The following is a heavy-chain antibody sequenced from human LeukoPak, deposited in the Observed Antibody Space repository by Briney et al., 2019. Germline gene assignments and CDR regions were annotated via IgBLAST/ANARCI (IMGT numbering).Heavy chain of an antibody. V-gene: IGHV1-18*01. CDR3: ARDFPPKCSSTSCYRVDDWFDP. D-gene: IGHD2-2*01. J-gene: IGHJ5*02. CDR2: ISAYNGNT. CDR1: GYTFTSYG. Sequence: GASVKVSCKASGYTFTSYGISWVRQAPGQGLERMGWISAYNGNTNYAQKLQGRVTMTTDTSTSTAYMELRSLRSDDTAVYYCARDFPPKCSSTSCYRVDDWFDPWGQGTLVTVSS.